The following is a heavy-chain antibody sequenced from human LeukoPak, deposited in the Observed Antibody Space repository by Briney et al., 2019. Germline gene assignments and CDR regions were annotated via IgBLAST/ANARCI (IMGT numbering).Heavy chain of an antibody. V-gene: IGHV3-7*01. Sequence: GGSLRLSCAASRFTFSSYWMSWVRQAPGKGLEWVANIKQDGSEKYYVDSVRGRFTISRDNAKNSLYLQMNSLRAEDTAVYYCARDVGNSGNHYWCLGPLVTVAS. J-gene: IGHJ4*01. CDR3: ARDVGNSGNHY. CDR1: RFTFSSYW. CDR2: IKQDGSEK. D-gene: IGHD4-23*01.